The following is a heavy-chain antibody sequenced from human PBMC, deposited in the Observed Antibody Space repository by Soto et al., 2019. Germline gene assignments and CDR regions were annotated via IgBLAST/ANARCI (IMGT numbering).Heavy chain of an antibody. CDR2: MNPNSGNT. V-gene: IGHV1-8*01. CDR3: ARDSVWLSYRRRGFDY. J-gene: IGHJ4*02. D-gene: IGHD3-16*02. Sequence: QVQLVQSGAEVKKPGASVKVSCKASGYTFTSYDINWVRQATGQGLEWMGWMNPNSGNTGYAQKCQGRVTMTRNTSISTAYMELSSLRSEDTAVYYCARDSVWLSYRRRGFDYWGQGTLVTVSS. CDR1: GYTFTSYD.